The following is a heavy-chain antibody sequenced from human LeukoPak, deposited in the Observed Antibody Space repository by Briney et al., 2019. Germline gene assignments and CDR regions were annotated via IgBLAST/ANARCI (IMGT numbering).Heavy chain of an antibody. D-gene: IGHD1-1*01. Sequence: QPGGSLRLSCAVSGFTFSNYGMHWVRQAPGKGRGWVGVIWDDGSNEYYADSVKGRFTIFRDDRRNTLYLQMNSLRAEDTAVYSCARDHSGTQDYWGQGTLVTVSS. V-gene: IGHV3-33*01. J-gene: IGHJ4*02. CDR3: ARDHSGTQDY. CDR2: IWDDGSNE. CDR1: GFTFSNYG.